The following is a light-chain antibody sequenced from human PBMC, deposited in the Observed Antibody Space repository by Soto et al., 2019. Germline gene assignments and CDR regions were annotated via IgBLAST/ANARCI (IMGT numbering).Light chain of an antibody. J-gene: IGKJ4*01. Sequence: EIVMTQSPDTLSVSPGERATLSCRASQSIRGSLAWYQQKPGQAPRLLIYDASTGATGIPDRFSASGSGTEFTLTISSLQSEDFAVYYCQQYNKWPLSFGGGTRWIS. CDR2: DAS. CDR3: QQYNKWPLS. V-gene: IGKV3-15*01. CDR1: QSIRGS.